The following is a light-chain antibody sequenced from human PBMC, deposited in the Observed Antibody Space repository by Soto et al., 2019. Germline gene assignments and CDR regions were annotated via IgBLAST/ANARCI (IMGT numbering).Light chain of an antibody. CDR2: EVS. V-gene: IGLV2-14*01. Sequence: QSALTQSASVSGSPGQSITISCTGTSTDVGGYNYVSWYQQHPGKAPKLIIYEVSNRPSGISNRFSGSKSGNTASLTISGLQAEDEADYYCSSYTSSSTVVFGGGTKVTVL. CDR1: STDVGGYNY. J-gene: IGLJ2*01. CDR3: SSYTSSSTVV.